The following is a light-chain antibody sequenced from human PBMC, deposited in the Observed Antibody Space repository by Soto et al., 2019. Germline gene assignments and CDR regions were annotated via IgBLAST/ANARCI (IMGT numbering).Light chain of an antibody. CDR1: SSDVGSYNL. CDR3: CSYAGSSPVV. J-gene: IGLJ2*01. V-gene: IGLV2-23*01. Sequence: QSVLTQPASVSGSPGQSITISCTGTSSDVGSYNLVSWYQQHPGKAPKLMIYEGCKRPSGVSNRFSGSKSGNTASLTISGLQAEDEADYYCCSYAGSSPVVFGGGTKLTVL. CDR2: EGC.